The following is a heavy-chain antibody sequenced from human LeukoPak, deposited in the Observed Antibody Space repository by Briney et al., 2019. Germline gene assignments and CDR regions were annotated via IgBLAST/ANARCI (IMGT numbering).Heavy chain of an antibody. CDR2: ISSSGSII. J-gene: IGHJ4*02. V-gene: IGHV3-48*03. D-gene: IGHD3-10*01. CDR3: ARHGRGLGYYFDY. Sequence: GGSLRLSCAASGFTFSSYEMNWVRQAPGKGLEWVSYISSSGSIIYYADSVKGRFTISRDNARSSLYLQMNSLRAEDTAVYYCARHGRGLGYYFDYWGQGTLVTVSS. CDR1: GFTFSSYE.